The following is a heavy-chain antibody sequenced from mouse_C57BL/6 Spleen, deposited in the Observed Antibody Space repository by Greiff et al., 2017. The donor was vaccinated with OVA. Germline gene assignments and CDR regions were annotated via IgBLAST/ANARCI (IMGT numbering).Heavy chain of an antibody. CDR3: GRCGNYGEYFDV. V-gene: IGHV1-61*01. CDR1: GYTFTSYW. Sequence: VQLQQPGAELVRPGSSVKLSCKASGYTFTSYWMDWVKQRPGQGLEWIGNIYPSDSETHYNQKFKDKATLTVDKSSSTAYMQLSSLTSEDSAVYYCGRCGNYGEYFDVWGTGTTVTVSS. J-gene: IGHJ1*03. CDR2: IYPSDSET. D-gene: IGHD2-1*01.